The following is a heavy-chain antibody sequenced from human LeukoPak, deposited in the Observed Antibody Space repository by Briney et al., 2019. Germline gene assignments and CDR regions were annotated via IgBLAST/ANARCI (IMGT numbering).Heavy chain of an antibody. V-gene: IGHV4-34*01. D-gene: IGHD1-26*01. CDR3: VLGRWEPTGSY. Sequence: SETLSPTCAVYGGSFSGYYRSWIRQSPGKGLEWIGEISHNGKSNYNPSLKSRVTITADTSRNQFSLRLTSVTAADTGVYYCVLGRWEPTGSYWGQGSLVTISS. J-gene: IGHJ4*02. CDR1: GGSFSGYY. CDR2: ISHNGKS.